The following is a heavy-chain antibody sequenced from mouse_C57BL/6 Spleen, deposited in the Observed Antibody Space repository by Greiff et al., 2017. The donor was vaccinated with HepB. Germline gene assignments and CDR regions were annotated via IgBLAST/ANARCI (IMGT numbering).Heavy chain of an antibody. Sequence: VQLQQSGAELVMPGASVKLSCKASGYTFTSYWMHWVKQRPGQGLEWIGEIDPSDSYTNYNQKFKGKSTLTVDKSSSTAYMQLSSLTSEDSSVYYCARHPYSNPWFAYWGQGTLVTVSA. V-gene: IGHV1-69*01. J-gene: IGHJ3*01. D-gene: IGHD2-5*01. CDR1: GYTFTSYW. CDR3: ARHPYSNPWFAY. CDR2: IDPSDSYT.